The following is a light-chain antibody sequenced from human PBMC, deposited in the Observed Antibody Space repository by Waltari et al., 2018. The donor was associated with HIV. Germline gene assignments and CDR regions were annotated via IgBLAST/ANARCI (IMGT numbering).Light chain of an antibody. J-gene: IGKJ1*01. V-gene: IGKV3-11*01. CDR2: DAS. CDR1: QSVSSY. Sequence: EIVLTQSPATLSLSPGERATLSCRASQSVSSYLAWYQQKPGQAPRLLIYDASNRATGIPARFSGSGSGTDFTLTISSLEPEDFAVYYCQQRSNWLTFGQGTKVEIK. CDR3: QQRSNWLT.